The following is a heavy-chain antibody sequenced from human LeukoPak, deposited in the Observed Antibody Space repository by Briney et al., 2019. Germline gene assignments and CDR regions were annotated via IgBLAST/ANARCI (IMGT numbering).Heavy chain of an antibody. CDR3: ARDPGPWVVAATPHWYFDL. CDR1: GGSISSYY. D-gene: IGHD2-15*01. J-gene: IGHJ2*01. V-gene: IGHV4-59*01. Sequence: PSETLSLTCTVSGGSISSYYWSWIRQPPGKGLEWIGYIYYSGSTNYNPSLKSRVTISVDTSKNQFSLKLSSVTAADTAVYYCARDPGPWVVAATPHWYFDLWGRGTLVTVSS. CDR2: IYYSGST.